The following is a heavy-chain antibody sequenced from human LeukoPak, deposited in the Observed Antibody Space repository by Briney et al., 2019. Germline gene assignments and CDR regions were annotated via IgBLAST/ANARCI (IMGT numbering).Heavy chain of an antibody. V-gene: IGHV3-48*03. J-gene: IGHJ4*02. CDR1: GFTFSSYE. D-gene: IGHD4-23*01. CDR2: ISSSGSTI. CDR3: ARAGGKGKHFDY. Sequence: GGSLRLSCAASGFTFSSYEMNWVRQAPGKGLEWVSYISSSGSTIYYADFVKGRFTISRDNAKNSLYLQMNSLRAEDTAVYYCARAGGKGKHFDYWGQGTLVTVSS.